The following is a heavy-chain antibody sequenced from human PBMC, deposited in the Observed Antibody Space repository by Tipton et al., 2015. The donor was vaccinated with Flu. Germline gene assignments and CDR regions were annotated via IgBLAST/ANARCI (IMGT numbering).Heavy chain of an antibody. CDR1: GGSISSGYY. D-gene: IGHD3-22*01. J-gene: IGHJ5*02. CDR2: IYQSGTT. Sequence: LRLSCTVSGGSISSGYYWGWIRQPPGKGLEWIGSIYQSGTTYYNPSLKSRVTISVDTSRNQFSLKLSSVTAADTAVYYCAKTYFDSSDSPDRFDPWGQGTLVTVSS. V-gene: IGHV4-38-2*02. CDR3: AKTYFDSSDSPDRFDP.